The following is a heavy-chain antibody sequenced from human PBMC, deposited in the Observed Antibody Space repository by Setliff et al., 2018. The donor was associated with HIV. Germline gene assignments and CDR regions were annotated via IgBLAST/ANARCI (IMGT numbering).Heavy chain of an antibody. CDR3: AKTLYKYSSGYYGMDV. D-gene: IGHD1-20*01. CDR2: ISRSGDSI. CDR1: GFTFSDYF. J-gene: IGHJ6*02. Sequence: GGSLRLSCAASGFTFSDYFMSWIRQAPGKGLEWVSYISRSGDSIHYADSVKGRFTISRDNSENTLYLEMDSLRAEDTALYYCAKTLYKYSSGYYGMDVWGQGTTVTVSS. V-gene: IGHV3-11*01.